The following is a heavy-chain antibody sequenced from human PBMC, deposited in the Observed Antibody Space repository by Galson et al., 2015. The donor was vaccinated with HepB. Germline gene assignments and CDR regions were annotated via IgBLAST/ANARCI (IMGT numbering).Heavy chain of an antibody. D-gene: IGHD6-13*01. CDR3: ARVGYSSSWYDPFDY. V-gene: IGHV3-21*01. J-gene: IGHJ4*02. CDR2: ISSSSSYI. CDR1: GFTFSSYS. Sequence: SLRLSCAASGFTFSSYSMNWVRQAPGKGLEWVSSISSSSSYIYYADSVKGRFTISRDNAKNSLYLQMNSLRAEDTAVYYCARVGYSSSWYDPFDYWGQGTLVTVSS.